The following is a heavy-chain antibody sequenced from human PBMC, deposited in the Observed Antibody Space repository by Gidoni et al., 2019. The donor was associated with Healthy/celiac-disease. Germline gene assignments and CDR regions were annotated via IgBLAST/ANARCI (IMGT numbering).Heavy chain of an antibody. D-gene: IGHD2-15*01. CDR3: AKTSPGVVAATHGFDY. CDR1: GFTFCSYG. J-gene: IGHJ4*02. V-gene: IGHV3-30*18. CDR2: ISYNGSNK. Sequence: QVQLVESAGGVVQPGWPLRLSCAAPGFTFCSYGMHWVRQAPGKGLEWVTVISYNGSNKYYAGSVKSRYNNTRDDYKDTMCLKMNSMRAEDTAVYYCAKTSPGVVAATHGFDYWGQGTLVTVSS.